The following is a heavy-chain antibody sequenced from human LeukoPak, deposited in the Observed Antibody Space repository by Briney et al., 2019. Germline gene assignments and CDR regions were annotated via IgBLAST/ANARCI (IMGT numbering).Heavy chain of an antibody. V-gene: IGHV3-30*18. J-gene: IGHJ6*02. Sequence: GGSLRLSCAAPGFTFSSYGMHWVRQAPGKGLEWVAVISYDGSNKYYADSVKGRFTISRDNSKNTLYLQMNSLRAEDTAVYYCAKDSYYYYGMDVWGQGTTVTVSS. CDR1: GFTFSSYG. CDR3: AKDSYYYYGMDV. CDR2: ISYDGSNK.